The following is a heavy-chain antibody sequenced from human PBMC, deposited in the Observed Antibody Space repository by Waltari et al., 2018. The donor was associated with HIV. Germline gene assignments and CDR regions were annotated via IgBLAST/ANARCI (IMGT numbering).Heavy chain of an antibody. CDR1: GGSISSSPYY. CDR2: ILSSGTT. V-gene: IGHV4-39*01. D-gene: IGHD5-18*01. Sequence: QLQLQESGPGLVKPSETLSLICTVSGGSISSSPYYWGWIRQPPGKGLEWIGHILSSGTTYYNPSPRSRVTISVDTSKNQFSLKLRSVTAADTAVYYCARHSFYGIQLWLPDFPQTAFEIWGQGAMVTVSS. CDR3: ARHSFYGIQLWLPDFPQTAFEI. J-gene: IGHJ3*02.